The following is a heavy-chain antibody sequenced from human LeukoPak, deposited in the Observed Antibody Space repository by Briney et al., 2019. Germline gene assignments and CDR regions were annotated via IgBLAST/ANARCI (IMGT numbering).Heavy chain of an antibody. CDR1: GFTFSDYY. D-gene: IGHD2-2*01. V-gene: IGHV3-15*01. CDR2: IKSKTDGGTT. J-gene: IGHJ4*02. CDR3: TTDDIVVVPAAISVRTNSFDY. Sequence: GGSLRLSCAASGFTFSDYYMSWIRQAPGKGLEWVGRIKSKTDGGTTDYAAPVKGRFTISRDDSKNTLYLQMNSLKTEDTAVYYCTTDDIVVVPAAISVRTNSFDYWGQGTLVTVSS.